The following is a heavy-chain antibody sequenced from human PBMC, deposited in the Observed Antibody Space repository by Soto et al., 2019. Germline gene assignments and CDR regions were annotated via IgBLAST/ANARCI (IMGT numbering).Heavy chain of an antibody. CDR3: ARFGY. Sequence: QVQLVQSGAEVRKPGAAVKVSCKTSGYTFLSYPIHWVRQAPGQGLEWMGWISTDNGNTKYLQKFQGRVTMTRDKSSSTAYMELSSLTSGDTAVYYCARFGYWGQGTLVTVSS. D-gene: IGHD3-10*01. CDR2: ISTDNGNT. V-gene: IGHV1-3*04. J-gene: IGHJ4*02. CDR1: GYTFLSYP.